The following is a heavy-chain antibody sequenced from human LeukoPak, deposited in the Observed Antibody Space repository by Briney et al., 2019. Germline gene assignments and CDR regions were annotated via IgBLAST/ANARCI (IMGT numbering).Heavy chain of an antibody. CDR3: DKSDYYYYSGMDV. D-gene: IGHD2-21*02. J-gene: IGHJ6*02. CDR2: IYSGGST. V-gene: IGHV3-53*04. Sequence: PGGPRRLSCAASVFTVISNYMSWVPQAPGKGLKGLALIYSGGSTYYAESFKGRFTISRHNSKNRLYLQMNSLRDEETAVYYCDKSDYYYYSGMDVWGQGTTVTVSS. CDR1: VFTVISNY.